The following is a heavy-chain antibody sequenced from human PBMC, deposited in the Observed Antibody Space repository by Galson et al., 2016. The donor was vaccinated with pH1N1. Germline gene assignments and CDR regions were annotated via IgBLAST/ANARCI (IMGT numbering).Heavy chain of an antibody. J-gene: IGHJ6*03. CDR1: GYSFATDW. Sequence: QSGAEVKKAGESLKISCQASGYSFATDWIGWVRQTPGKGQEWVGIIYPGDSDTKYSPSFQGQVTMSVDKSISTAYLQWTSLKASDTAMYYCARLSMDPPYYFYFYMDVWGKGTTVTVPS. V-gene: IGHV5-51*03. D-gene: IGHD2/OR15-2a*01. CDR3: ARLSMDPPYYFYFYMDV. CDR2: IYPGDSDT.